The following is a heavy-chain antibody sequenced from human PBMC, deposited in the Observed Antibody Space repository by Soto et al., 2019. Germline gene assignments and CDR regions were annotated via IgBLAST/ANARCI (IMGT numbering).Heavy chain of an antibody. D-gene: IGHD3-10*01. V-gene: IGHV3-33*01. CDR3: ERDGWYYGSGSYHGMDV. CDR2: IWYDGSNK. Sequence: QVQLVESGGGVVQPGRSLRLSCAASGFTFSSYGMHWVRQAPGKGLEWVAVIWYDGSNKYYADSVKGRFTISRDNSKNTLYLQRNSMRAEDTAVYYCERDGWYYGSGSYHGMDVWGQGTTVTVSS. CDR1: GFTFSSYG. J-gene: IGHJ6*02.